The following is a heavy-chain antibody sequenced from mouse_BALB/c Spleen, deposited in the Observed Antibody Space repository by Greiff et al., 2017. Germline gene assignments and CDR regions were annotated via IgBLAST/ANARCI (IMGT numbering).Heavy chain of an antibody. J-gene: IGHJ4*01. Sequence: VQLQQSGAELVRPGVSVKISCKGSGYTFTDYAMHWVKQSHAKSLEWIGVISTYYGDASYNQKFKGKATMTVDKSSSTAYMELARLTSEDSAIYYCARQEYGNYPYAMDYWGQGTSVTVSS. CDR3: ARQEYGNYPYAMDY. CDR2: ISTYYGDA. V-gene: IGHV1S137*01. D-gene: IGHD2-10*02. CDR1: GYTFTDYA.